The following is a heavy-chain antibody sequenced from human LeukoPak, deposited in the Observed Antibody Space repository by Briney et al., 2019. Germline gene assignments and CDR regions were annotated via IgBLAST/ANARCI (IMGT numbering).Heavy chain of an antibody. D-gene: IGHD3-10*01. CDR1: GFTFSSYA. Sequence: PGRSLRLSCAASGFTFSSYAMHWVRQAPGKGLEWVAVISYDGSNKYYADSVKGRFTISRDNSKNTLYLQMNSLRAEDTAVYYCARELSVRGVIRYHGIDVWGKGTTVTVSS. CDR2: ISYDGSNK. CDR3: ARELSVRGVIRYHGIDV. V-gene: IGHV3-30*04. J-gene: IGHJ6*04.